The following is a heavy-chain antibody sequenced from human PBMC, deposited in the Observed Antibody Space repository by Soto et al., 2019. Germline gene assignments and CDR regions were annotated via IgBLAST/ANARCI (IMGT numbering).Heavy chain of an antibody. D-gene: IGHD1-7*01. J-gene: IGHJ3*01. Sequence: QVQLVESGGGVVQSGRSLRLSCAASGFTFSSDGMHWVRQAPGKGLEWVAVLSYDGSYQYYVDSVKGRFTISRDNSKNTLYLQMNSLRAEDTAVYYCAKDEISKTIRGDAFNFWGQGTMVTVSS. CDR2: LSYDGSYQ. CDR3: AKDEISKTIRGDAFNF. CDR1: GFTFSSDG. V-gene: IGHV3-30*18.